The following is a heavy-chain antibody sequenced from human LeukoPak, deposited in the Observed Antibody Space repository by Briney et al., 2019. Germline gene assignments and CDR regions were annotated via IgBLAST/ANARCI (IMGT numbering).Heavy chain of an antibody. J-gene: IGHJ4*02. Sequence: GGSLRLSCAASGFTFSSYWMSWVRQAPGKGLEWVANIKQDGSEKYYVDSVKGRFTISRDNAKNSLYLQMNSLRAEDTAVYYCARDLTYYDILTEGENYWGQGTLVTVSS. D-gene: IGHD3-9*01. CDR1: GFTFSSYW. V-gene: IGHV3-7*01. CDR2: IKQDGSEK. CDR3: ARDLTYYDILTEGENY.